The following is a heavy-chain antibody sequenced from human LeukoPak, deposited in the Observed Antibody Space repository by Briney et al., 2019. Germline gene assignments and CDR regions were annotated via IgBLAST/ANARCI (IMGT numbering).Heavy chain of an antibody. J-gene: IGHJ4*02. V-gene: IGHV3-48*02. CDR3: AQKGGTDH. D-gene: IGHD2-15*01. CDR2: ISSTSGAV. Sequence: GGSLRLSCAASGFSFSRFGMNWVRQAPGKGLEWISHISSTSGAVYYADSVKGRFTISRDNAKNSLYLQMSSLRNEDTAIYYCAQKGGTDHWGQGTLVTVS. CDR1: GFSFSRFG.